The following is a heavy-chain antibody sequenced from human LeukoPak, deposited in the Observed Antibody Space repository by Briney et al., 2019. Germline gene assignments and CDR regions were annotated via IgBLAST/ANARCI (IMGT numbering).Heavy chain of an antibody. CDR3: AKLRFLEWLSV. V-gene: IGHV3-23*01. CDR1: GFTFCSYG. CDR2: ISGSGGST. D-gene: IGHD3-3*01. J-gene: IGHJ4*02. Sequence: GGSLRLSCAASGFTFCSYGMSWVRQAPGKGLEWVSAISGSGGSTYYADSVKGRFTISRDNSKNTLYLQMNSLRAEDTAVYYCAKLRFLEWLSVWGQGTLVTVSS.